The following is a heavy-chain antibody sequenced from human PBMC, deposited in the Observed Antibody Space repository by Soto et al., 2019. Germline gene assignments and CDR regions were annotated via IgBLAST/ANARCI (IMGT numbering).Heavy chain of an antibody. D-gene: IGHD3-16*02. CDR3: ATNNYIWGSYHSPFDY. Sequence: SGPTLVKPTQALTLTCTVSGFSLSTSGVAVGWIRQPPGKALEWLALISWDDNKRYSPSLKSRLTITKDTSKNQVVLTMTNMDPVDTATYYCATNNYIWGSYHSPFDYWGQGTLVTVSS. V-gene: IGHV2-5*02. CDR1: GFSLSTSGVA. J-gene: IGHJ4*02. CDR2: ISWDDNK.